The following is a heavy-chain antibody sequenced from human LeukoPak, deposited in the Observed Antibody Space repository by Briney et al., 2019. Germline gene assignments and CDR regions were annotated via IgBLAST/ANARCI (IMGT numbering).Heavy chain of an antibody. V-gene: IGHV1-3*01. CDR1: GYTFTSYA. CDR3: ARDSGSGNNDY. J-gene: IGHJ4*02. CDR2: ISAGNGNT. Sequence: ASVKVSCKASGYTFTSYAIHWVRQAPGQRLEWMGWISAGNGNTKYSQNFQGRVTFISNTSASTAFMELSSLRSEDAAVYYCARDSGSGNNDYWGQGTLVTVSS. D-gene: IGHD1-26*01.